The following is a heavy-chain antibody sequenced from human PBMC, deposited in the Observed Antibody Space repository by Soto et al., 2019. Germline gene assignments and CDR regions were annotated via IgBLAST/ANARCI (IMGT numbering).Heavy chain of an antibody. Sequence: QVQLVESGGGVVQPGRSLRLSCAASGFTFSSYGMHWVRQAPGKGLEWVAVISYDGSNKYYADSVKGRFTISRDNSKNTLYLQMNSLRAEDTAVYYCRADDFWSSSHFDYWGQGSLVTVSS. D-gene: IGHD3-3*01. V-gene: IGHV3-30*03. J-gene: IGHJ4*02. CDR3: RADDFWSSSHFDY. CDR1: GFTFSSYG. CDR2: ISYDGSNK.